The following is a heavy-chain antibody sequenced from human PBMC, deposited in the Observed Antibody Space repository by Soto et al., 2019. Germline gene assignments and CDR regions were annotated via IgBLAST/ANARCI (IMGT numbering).Heavy chain of an antibody. D-gene: IGHD3-16*02. CDR2: LDQSGGT. CDR1: GDSLRGQS. CDR3: AREDRYGWSGESLDV. Sequence: SETLSLTCAVVGDSLRGQSWNWIRQSPGKGLEWIGELDQSGGTNYNPSLKSRAIISDDTSKNQFSLTLTSVTAADTAVYYCAREDRYGWSGESLDVWGQGTTVTVSS. J-gene: IGHJ6*02. V-gene: IGHV4-34*01.